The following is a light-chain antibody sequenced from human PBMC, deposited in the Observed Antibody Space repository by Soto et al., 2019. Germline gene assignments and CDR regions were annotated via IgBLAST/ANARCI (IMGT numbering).Light chain of an antibody. J-gene: IGKJ5*01. CDR2: DIS. Sequence: ATGGCRASQSVSGYLAWYQQKPGQAPRLLIYDISKRATGIPARFSGIGPATEFTLTLRSLDPEDFALSYCQHRSTWPMTFGQGTRLEIK. CDR3: QHRSTWPMT. CDR1: QSVSGY. V-gene: IGKV3-11*01.